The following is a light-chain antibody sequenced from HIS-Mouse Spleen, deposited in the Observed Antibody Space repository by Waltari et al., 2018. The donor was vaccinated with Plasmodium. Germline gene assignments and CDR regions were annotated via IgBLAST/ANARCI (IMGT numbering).Light chain of an antibody. V-gene: IGLV2-23*01. CDR2: EGS. Sequence: QSALTQPASVSGSPGQSITISCTGTRSDVGRYNLVSWYQQHPGKTPKLIIYEGSKRPSGVSNRFSGSKSGNTASLTISGLQAEDEADYYCCSYAGSRVFGGGTKLTVL. CDR3: CSYAGSRV. J-gene: IGLJ2*01. CDR1: RSDVGRYNL.